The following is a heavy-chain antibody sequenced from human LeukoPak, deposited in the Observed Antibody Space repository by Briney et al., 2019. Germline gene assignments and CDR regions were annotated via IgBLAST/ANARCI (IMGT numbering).Heavy chain of an antibody. CDR1: GGTFSSYA. CDR2: IIPIFGTA. J-gene: IGHJ6*03. Sequence: ASVKVSCKASGGTFSSYAISWVRQAPGQGLEWMGGIIPIFGTANYAQKFQGRVTITADESTSTAYMELSSLRSEDTAVYYCARAPGYYYYMDVWGKGTTVTISS. V-gene: IGHV1-69*13. CDR3: ARAPGYYYYMDV.